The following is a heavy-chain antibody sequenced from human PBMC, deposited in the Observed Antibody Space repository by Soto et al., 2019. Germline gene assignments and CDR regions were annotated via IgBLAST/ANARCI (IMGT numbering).Heavy chain of an antibody. CDR3: AKDQSNSNPLYYFDF. J-gene: IGHJ4*02. CDR2: MSRTGDNT. CDR1: GFTFSIYA. Sequence: GSLRLSCAASGFTFSIYAMTWVRQSPGKGLEWVSSMSRTGDNTYYADSGKGRFTISRDNSKNTPYLQMNSLRAEDTAIYYCAKDQSNSNPLYYFDFWGPGTLVTVSS. V-gene: IGHV3-23*01. D-gene: IGHD3-22*01.